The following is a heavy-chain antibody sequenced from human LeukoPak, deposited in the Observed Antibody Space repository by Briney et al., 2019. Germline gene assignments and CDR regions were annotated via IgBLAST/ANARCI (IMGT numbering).Heavy chain of an antibody. CDR1: GGTFSSYA. J-gene: IGHJ3*02. CDR3: ARMYNLGVDI. V-gene: IGHV1-69*13. D-gene: IGHD1-14*01. CDR2: IIPIFGTA. Sequence: SVKVSCKASGGTFSSYAISWVRQAPGQGLEWMGGIIPIFGTANYAQKFQGGVTITADESTSTAYMELSSLRSEDTAVYYCARMYNLGVDIWGQGTMVTVSS.